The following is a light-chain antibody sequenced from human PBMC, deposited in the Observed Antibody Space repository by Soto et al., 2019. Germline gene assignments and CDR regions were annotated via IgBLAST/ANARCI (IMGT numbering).Light chain of an antibody. V-gene: IGKV1-5*03. CDR3: QQYSTYSAT. CDR2: KAS. CDR1: QSIGNW. Sequence: DIQMTQSPSTLSASVGDRVTITCRASQSIGNWLAWYQQKPGSVPKVLIYKASSLESGVPSRFSGSGSGTDFTLTFASLQPDDFATYYCQQYSTYSATFGQGTKVEIK. J-gene: IGKJ1*01.